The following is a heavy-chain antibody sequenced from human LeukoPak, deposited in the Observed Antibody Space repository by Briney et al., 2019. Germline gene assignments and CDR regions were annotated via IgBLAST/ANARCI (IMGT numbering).Heavy chain of an antibody. CDR2: ISSSSSKI. J-gene: IGHJ4*02. V-gene: IGHV3-21*01. CDR3: AKDLYGD. CDR1: GFTLRSYT. Sequence: PGGSLRLSCAASGFTLRSYTMNWVRQAPGKGLEWVSSISSSSSKIYYADSVKGRFIISRDNAKNSLYLQMNSLRAEDTAVYYCAKDLYGDWGQGTLVTVSS. D-gene: IGHD4-17*01.